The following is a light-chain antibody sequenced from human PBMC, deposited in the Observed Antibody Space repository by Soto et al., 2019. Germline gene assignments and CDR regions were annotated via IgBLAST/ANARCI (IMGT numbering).Light chain of an antibody. J-gene: IGLJ2*01. CDR1: SSDVGGYNY. V-gene: IGLV2-14*01. CDR2: EVS. Sequence: QPVLTQPASVSGSPGQSITISCTGTSSDVGGYNYVSWYQQHPGKAPKLMIYEVSNRPSGVSNRFSGSKSANTASLTISGVQAEDEADYYCSSSTGYSTVVFGGGTKLTVL. CDR3: SSSTGYSTVV.